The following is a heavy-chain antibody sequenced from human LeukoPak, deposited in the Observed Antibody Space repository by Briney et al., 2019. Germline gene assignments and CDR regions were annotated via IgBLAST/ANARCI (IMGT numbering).Heavy chain of an antibody. J-gene: IGHJ4*02. D-gene: IGHD3-22*01. V-gene: IGHV1-69*13. CDR1: GGTFSSYA. CDR2: IIPIFGTA. Sequence: SVKVSCKASGGTFSSYAISWVRQAPGQGLEWMGGIIPIFGTANYAQKFQGRVTITADESTSTAYMELSSLRSEDTAVYYCASFIDSSGHLAHWGQGTLVTVSS. CDR3: ASFIDSSGHLAH.